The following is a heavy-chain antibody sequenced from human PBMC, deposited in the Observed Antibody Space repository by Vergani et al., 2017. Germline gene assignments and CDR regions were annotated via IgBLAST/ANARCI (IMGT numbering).Heavy chain of an antibody. CDR3: ARDRMVRGGIPTFFDY. D-gene: IGHD3-10*01. V-gene: IGHV4-31*03. CDR1: GGSISSGGYY. J-gene: IGHJ4*02. CDR2: IYYSGST. Sequence: QVQLQESGPGLVKPSQTLSLTCTVSGGSISSGGYYWSWIRQHPGKGLEWIGYIYYSGSTYYNPSLKSRVTISVDTSKNQFSLKLSSVTAADTAVYYCARDRMVRGGIPTFFDYGGQGTLVTVSS.